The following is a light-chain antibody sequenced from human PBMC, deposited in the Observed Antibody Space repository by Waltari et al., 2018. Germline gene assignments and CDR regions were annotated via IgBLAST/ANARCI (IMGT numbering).Light chain of an antibody. J-gene: IGLJ2*01. CDR3: GSYTSDSSVV. Sequence: QSALTQPASVSGSPGQSITISCTGTRSDVGGYNYVSWYQQHPDKVPKLIIYDVSNRPSGISNRFSGSKSGNTASLTISGLQAEDEADYFGGSYTSDSSVVFGGGTRLTVL. CDR1: RSDVGGYNY. CDR2: DVS. V-gene: IGLV2-14*01.